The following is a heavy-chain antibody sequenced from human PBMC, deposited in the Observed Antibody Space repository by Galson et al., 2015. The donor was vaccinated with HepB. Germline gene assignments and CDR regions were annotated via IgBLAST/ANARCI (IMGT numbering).Heavy chain of an antibody. CDR2: IHHSGRS. Sequence: LSLTCTVYGGSFSGYYWNWIRQPPGKGLEWIGEIHHSGRSSHNPSLKSRVTIPVDTSKKQFSLKVSSVTAADTATYYCARGNHCSSSSCHSYFEYGLDVWGLGTTVTVSS. CDR1: GGSFSGYY. J-gene: IGHJ6*02. CDR3: ARGNHCSSSSCHSYFEYGLDV. V-gene: IGHV4-34*01. D-gene: IGHD2-15*01.